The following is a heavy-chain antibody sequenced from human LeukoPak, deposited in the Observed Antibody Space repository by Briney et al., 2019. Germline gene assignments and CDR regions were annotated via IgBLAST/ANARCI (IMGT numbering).Heavy chain of an antibody. V-gene: IGHV1-8*03. CDR1: GYTFTGYY. J-gene: IGHJ3*02. CDR3: ATFGVGNDAFDI. Sequence: ASVKVSCKASGYTFTGYYMHWVRQAPGQGLEWMGWMNPNSGNTGYAQKFQGRVTITRNTSISTAYMEPSSLRSEDTAVYYCATFGVGNDAFDIWGQGTMVTVSS. D-gene: IGHD3-10*01. CDR2: MNPNSGNT.